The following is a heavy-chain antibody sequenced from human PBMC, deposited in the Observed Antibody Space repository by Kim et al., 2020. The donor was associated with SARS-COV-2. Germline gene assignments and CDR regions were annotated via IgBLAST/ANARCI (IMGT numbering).Heavy chain of an antibody. Sequence: ASVKVSCKASGYTFTSYGISWVRQAPGQGLEWMGWISAYNGNTNYAQKLQGRVTMTTDTSTSTAYMELRSLRSDDTAVYYCARDDSHSGWTRYYYYYGMDVWGQGTTVTVSS. CDR2: ISAYNGNT. J-gene: IGHJ6*02. V-gene: IGHV1-18*01. CDR1: GYTFTSYG. CDR3: ARDDSHSGWTRYYYYYGMDV. D-gene: IGHD6-19*01.